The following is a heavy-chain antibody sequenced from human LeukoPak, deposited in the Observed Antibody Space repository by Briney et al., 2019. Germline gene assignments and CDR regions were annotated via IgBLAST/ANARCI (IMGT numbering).Heavy chain of an antibody. J-gene: IGHJ5*02. CDR3: ATFGSGWYANWFDP. D-gene: IGHD6-19*01. CDR2: FDPEDGET. V-gene: IGHV1-24*01. Sequence: ASVKVSCKVSGYTLTELSMHWVRQAPGKGLEWVGGFDPEDGETIYAQKFQGRVTMTEDTSTDTAYMELSSLRSEDTAVYYCATFGSGWYANWFDPWGQGTLVTVSS. CDR1: GYTLTELS.